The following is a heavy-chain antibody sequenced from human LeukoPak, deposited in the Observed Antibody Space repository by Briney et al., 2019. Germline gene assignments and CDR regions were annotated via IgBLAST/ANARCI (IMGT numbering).Heavy chain of an antibody. V-gene: IGHV1-69*04. CDR2: IIPIVGST. CDR1: GDTFSSYD. D-gene: IGHD4-23*01. CDR3: ARHYGGLDDY. Sequence: ASVKVSCKTSGDTFSSYDISWVRQAPGQGLEWMGRIIPIVGSTNYAEKLQGRVTITADKSTSTVYMELSSLRSEDTAVYYCARHYGGLDDYWGQGTLIIVSS. J-gene: IGHJ4*02.